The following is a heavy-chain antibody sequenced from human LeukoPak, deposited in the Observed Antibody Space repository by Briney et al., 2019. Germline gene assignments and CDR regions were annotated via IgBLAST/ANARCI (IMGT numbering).Heavy chain of an antibody. Sequence: PGGSLRLSCAASGFTFSTAWMSWVRQAPGKGLEWVGRIKSKTDGGTTDYAAPVKGRFPISRDDSKNTLYLQMNSLKTEDTAVYYCTTVGGDGVYYGMDVWGQGTTVTVSS. CDR2: IKSKTDGGTT. CDR1: GFTFSTAW. CDR3: TTVGGDGVYYGMDV. V-gene: IGHV3-15*01. J-gene: IGHJ6*02. D-gene: IGHD2-21*02.